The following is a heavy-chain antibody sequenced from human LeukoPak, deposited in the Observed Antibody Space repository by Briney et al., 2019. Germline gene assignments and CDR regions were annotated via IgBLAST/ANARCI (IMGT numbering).Heavy chain of an antibody. V-gene: IGHV1-18*01. D-gene: IGHD1-26*01. CDR2: ISAYNGNT. CDR1: GYTFTSYG. CDR3: ASVVGATILDY. J-gene: IGHJ4*02. Sequence: GASVKVSCKASGYTFTSYGISWVRQAPGQGLEWMGWISAYNGNTKYAQKFQGRVTMTTDTSTSTAYMELGSLRSDDTAVYYCASVVGATILDYWGQGTLVTVSS.